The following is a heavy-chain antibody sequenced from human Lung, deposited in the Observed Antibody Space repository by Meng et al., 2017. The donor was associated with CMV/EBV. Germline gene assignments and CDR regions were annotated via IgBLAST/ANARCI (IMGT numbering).Heavy chain of an antibody. D-gene: IGHD2-15*01. V-gene: IGHV1-2*02. CDR2: INPGTKNR. CDR1: GFSFSDSF. CDR3: ARVVGFCSGASCILDAYDV. Sequence: SVKVSXKASGFSFSDSFVHWMRQAPGQGLEWMGWINPGTKNRDTAEKFHDRVTLTGDTTTGTAHMELRSLTSDDTAVYYCARVVGFCSGASCILDAYDVWGQGTXVTVSS. J-gene: IGHJ3*01.